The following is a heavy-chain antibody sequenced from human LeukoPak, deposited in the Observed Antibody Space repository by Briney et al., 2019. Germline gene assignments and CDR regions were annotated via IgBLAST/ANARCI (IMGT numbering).Heavy chain of an antibody. CDR2: IKQDGSEK. V-gene: IGHV3-7*01. J-gene: IGHJ4*02. CDR1: GFTFSSYW. Sequence: GGSLRLSRAAPGFTFSSYWMSSVRQAPGKGLEWVANIKQDGSEKYYVDSVKGRFTISRDNVKNSLYLQMNSLRAEDTAVYYCARLLQLAEYYFDYWGQGTLVTVSS. CDR3: ARLLQLAEYYFDY. D-gene: IGHD6-6*01.